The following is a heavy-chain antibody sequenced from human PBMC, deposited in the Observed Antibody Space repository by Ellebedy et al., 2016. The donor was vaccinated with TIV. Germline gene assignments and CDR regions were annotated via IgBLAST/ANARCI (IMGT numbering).Heavy chain of an antibody. CDR1: GFTFSRNW. Sequence: GESLKISCAASGFTFSRNWMHWVRQAPGKGLVWVSRINSDGSSTSYADSVKGRFTISRDNAKNTLYLEMNSLRAEETAVYYCARGGGCGGGDCWAFDYWGQGTLVTVSS. V-gene: IGHV3-74*01. CDR2: INSDGSST. J-gene: IGHJ4*02. D-gene: IGHD2-21*02. CDR3: ARGGGCGGGDCWAFDY.